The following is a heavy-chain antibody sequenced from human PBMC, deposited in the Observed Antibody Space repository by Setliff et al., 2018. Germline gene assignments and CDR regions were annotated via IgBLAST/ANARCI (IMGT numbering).Heavy chain of an antibody. V-gene: IGHV4-39*01. CDR2: TYYNGDT. D-gene: IGHD3-10*01. CDR1: GGSLRSNTYF. Sequence: PSETLSLTCTVSGGSLRSNTYFWGWIRQPPGKGLEWIGSTYYNGDTYYNPSLKSRVTMSVDASRNQFSLKLSSVTAADTAVYYCARHVGSRGRGYNYYYYYMDVWGKGPRSPSP. J-gene: IGHJ6*03. CDR3: ARHVGSRGRGYNYYYYYMDV.